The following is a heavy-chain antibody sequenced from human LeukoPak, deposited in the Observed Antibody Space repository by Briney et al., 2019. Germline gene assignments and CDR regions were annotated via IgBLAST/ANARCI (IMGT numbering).Heavy chain of an antibody. CDR2: ISSTSSYI. V-gene: IGHV3-21*01. J-gene: IGHJ3*02. D-gene: IGHD3-22*01. CDR1: GSTLRNYT. CDR3: ARVGYFDSSGYYFPIAFDM. Sequence: PGGSLRLSCTPSGSTLRNYTMTWVRQAPGKGLEWVSSISSTSSYIYYSDSVTGRFTVSRDNAKESLSLQMNSLRAEDTAVYYCARVGYFDSSGYYFPIAFDMWGQGTTVTVAS.